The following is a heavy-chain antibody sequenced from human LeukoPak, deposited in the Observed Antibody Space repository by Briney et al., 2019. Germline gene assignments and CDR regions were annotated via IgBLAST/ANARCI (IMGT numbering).Heavy chain of an antibody. D-gene: IGHD1-26*01. CDR3: ARIVGATNPLVPFDI. CDR1: GGTLSSYA. Sequence: GASVKVSCKASGGTLSSYAIGWVRQAPGQGLEWMGGIIPIFGTANYAQKFQGRVTITADESTSTAYMELSSLRSEDTAVYYCARIVGATNPLVPFDILVQGTMVTVSS. V-gene: IGHV1-69*13. CDR2: IIPIFGTA. J-gene: IGHJ3*02.